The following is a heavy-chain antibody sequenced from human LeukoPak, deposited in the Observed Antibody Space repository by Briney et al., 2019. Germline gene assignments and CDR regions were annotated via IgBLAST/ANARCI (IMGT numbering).Heavy chain of an antibody. V-gene: IGHV3-11*01. CDR2: ISSSGSTI. CDR1: GFTFSDYY. Sequence: GGSLRLSCAASGFTFSDYYMSWIRQAPGKGLEWVSYISSSGSTIYYADSVKGRFTISRDNAKNPLYLQMNSLRAEDTAVYYCARDLYYYDSSGYLDYWGQGTLVTVSS. D-gene: IGHD3-22*01. CDR3: ARDLYYYDSSGYLDY. J-gene: IGHJ4*02.